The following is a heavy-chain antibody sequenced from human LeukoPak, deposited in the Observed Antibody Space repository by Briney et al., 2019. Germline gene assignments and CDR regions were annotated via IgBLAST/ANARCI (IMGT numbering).Heavy chain of an antibody. CDR3: ARGVEGYYGSGSYYY. D-gene: IGHD3-10*01. CDR1: GGSFSGYY. V-gene: IGHV4-34*01. CDR2: INHSGST. Sequence: SETLSLTCAVYGGSFSGYYWSWIRQPPGKGLEWIGEINHSGSTNYNPSLKSRVTISVDTSKNQFSLKLSSVTAADTAVYYCARGVEGYYGSGSYYYRGQGTLVTVSS. J-gene: IGHJ4*02.